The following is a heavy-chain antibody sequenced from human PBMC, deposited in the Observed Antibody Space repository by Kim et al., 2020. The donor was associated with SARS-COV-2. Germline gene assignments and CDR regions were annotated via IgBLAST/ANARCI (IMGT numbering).Heavy chain of an antibody. CDR2: I. J-gene: IGHJ4*02. V-gene: IGHV3-48*02. CDR3: ARFRTGWYLDS. D-gene: IGHD6-19*01. Sequence: IHYADAEKGRFTISRDNAKSSVFLRVKSLRDEDTAVYYCARFRTGWYLDSWGQGALVTVSS.